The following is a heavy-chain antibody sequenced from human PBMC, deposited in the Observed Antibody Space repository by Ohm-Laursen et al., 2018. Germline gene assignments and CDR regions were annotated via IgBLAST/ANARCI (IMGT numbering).Heavy chain of an antibody. CDR2: MNPNSHNT. J-gene: IGHJ5*02. CDR3: ARAVRYQLLSDP. D-gene: IGHD4-23*01. CDR1: GYTFTSYD. V-gene: IGHV1-8*01. Sequence: ASVKVSCKASGYTFTSYDILWVRQASGQGPGWMGWMNPNSHNTGYARKFRGRVSMTSDSSISTAYMELYSLTSEDTATYYCARAVRYQLLSDPWGQGTLVTVSS.